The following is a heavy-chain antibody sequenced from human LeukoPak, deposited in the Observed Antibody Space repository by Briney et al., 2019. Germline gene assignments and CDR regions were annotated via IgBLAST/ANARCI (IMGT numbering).Heavy chain of an antibody. CDR1: GFTFDDYD. V-gene: IGHV3-43*02. J-gene: IGHJ4*02. Sequence: GGSLRLSCAASGFTFDDYDIHWVRQAPGKGLEWVSLISGDGGSTYYADSVKGRFTISRDNSKNSLYLQMNSLRTEDTALYYCAKAWFGERSEGGFDYWGQGTLVTVSS. CDR3: AKAWFGERSEGGFDY. D-gene: IGHD3-10*01. CDR2: ISGDGGST.